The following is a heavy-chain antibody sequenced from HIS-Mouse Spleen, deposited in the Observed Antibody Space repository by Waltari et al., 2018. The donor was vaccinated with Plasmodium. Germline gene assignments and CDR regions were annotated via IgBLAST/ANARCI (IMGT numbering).Heavy chain of an antibody. CDR1: GFTVSSNY. D-gene: IGHD7-27*01. CDR3: ARDKLGMNAFDI. V-gene: IGHV3-53*02. Sequence: EVQLVETGGGLIQPGGSLRLSCAASGFTVSSNYMSWVRQAPGKGLEWVSVIYSGGSTYYADSVKGRFTISIDNSKNTLYLQMNSLRAEDTAVYYCARDKLGMNAFDIWGQGTMVTVSS. CDR2: IYSGGST. J-gene: IGHJ3*02.